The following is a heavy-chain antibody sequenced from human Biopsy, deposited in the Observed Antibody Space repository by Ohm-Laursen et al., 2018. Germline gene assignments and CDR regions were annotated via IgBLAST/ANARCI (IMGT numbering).Heavy chain of an antibody. Sequence: PRLSCTASGFPVSDYCMSWIRQAPGRGLEWVSDINSSGSTKYHAESVKGRFTISRDNAMNSVYLQMNSLRGEDTAVYYCARAVGIAAAPIDYWGQGTLVTVSS. J-gene: IGHJ4*02. CDR1: GFPVSDYC. V-gene: IGHV3-11*01. D-gene: IGHD2-15*01. CDR3: ARAVGIAAAPIDY. CDR2: INSSGSTK.